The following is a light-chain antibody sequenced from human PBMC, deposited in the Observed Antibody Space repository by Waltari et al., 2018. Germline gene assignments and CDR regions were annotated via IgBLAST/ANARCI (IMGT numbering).Light chain of an antibody. CDR2: GAS. J-gene: IGKJ1*01. V-gene: IGKV3-15*01. CDR3: QQYNNWPQRT. Sequence: DIVLTQSPATLSVSPGQRPTLSCRASQSVSSNLAWYQQKPGQAPRLLIYGASTRATGIPARFSGSGSGTEFTLTISSLQSEDFAVYYCQQYNNWPQRTFGQGTKVEIK. CDR1: QSVSSN.